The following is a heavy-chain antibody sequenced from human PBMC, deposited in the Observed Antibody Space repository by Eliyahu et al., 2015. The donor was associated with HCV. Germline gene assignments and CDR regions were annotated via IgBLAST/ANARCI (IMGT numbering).Heavy chain of an antibody. CDR1: GYSFTSYW. CDR2: IYPGDSDT. Sequence: EVQLVQSGAEVKKPGESLKISCKGSGYSFTSYWXGWVRQMPGKGLEWVGIIYPGDSDTRYSPSFQGQVTISADKSISTAYLQWSSLKASDTAMYYCARPVGYCSSTSCYAAFDIWGQGTMVTVSS. V-gene: IGHV5-51*01. J-gene: IGHJ3*02. CDR3: ARPVGYCSSTSCYAAFDI. D-gene: IGHD2-2*01.